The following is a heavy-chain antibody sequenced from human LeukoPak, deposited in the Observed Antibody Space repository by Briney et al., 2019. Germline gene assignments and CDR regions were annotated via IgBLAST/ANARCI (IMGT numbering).Heavy chain of an antibody. D-gene: IGHD2-15*01. Sequence: GASVKVSCKASGYTFTGYYMHWVRQAPGQGLEWMGRINPNSGGTNYAQKFQGRVTMTRDTSISTAYMELSRLRSDDTAVYYCACGYSSSWYEGQLGDIVVVVAATPFDYWGQGTLVTVSS. J-gene: IGHJ4*02. CDR3: ACGYSSSWYEGQLGDIVVVVAATPFDY. CDR1: GYTFTGYY. CDR2: INPNSGGT. V-gene: IGHV1-2*06.